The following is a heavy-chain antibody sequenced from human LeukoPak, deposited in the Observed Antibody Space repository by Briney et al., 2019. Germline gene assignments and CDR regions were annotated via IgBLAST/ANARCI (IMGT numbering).Heavy chain of an antibody. V-gene: IGHV4-4*07. CDR3: ARAIFGDSYHGIDV. CDR2: IFVSGST. CDR1: GGSIGSYY. Sequence: PSETLSLTCTVSGGSIGSYYWTWIRQPAGQGLEWIGRIFVSGSTNYNPSLKGRGTMSVDTSKKQFSLRLTSMSAADTAVYFCARAIFGDSYHGIDVWGQGTTVTVSS. D-gene: IGHD3-10*01. J-gene: IGHJ6*02.